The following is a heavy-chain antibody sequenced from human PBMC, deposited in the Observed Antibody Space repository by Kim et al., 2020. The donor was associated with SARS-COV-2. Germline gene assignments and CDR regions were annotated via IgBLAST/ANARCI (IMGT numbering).Heavy chain of an antibody. CDR3: AYDDY. V-gene: IGHV1-2*02. Sequence: NPNSGGTNYAQKFQGRVTMTRDTSISTAYMELSRLRSDDTAVYYCAYDDYWGQGTLVTVSS. CDR2: NPNSGGT. D-gene: IGHD1-1*01. J-gene: IGHJ4*02.